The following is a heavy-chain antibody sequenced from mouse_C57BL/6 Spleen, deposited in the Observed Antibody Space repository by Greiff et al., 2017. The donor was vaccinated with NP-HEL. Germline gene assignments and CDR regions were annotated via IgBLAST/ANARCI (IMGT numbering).Heavy chain of an antibody. D-gene: IGHD1-2*01. V-gene: IGHV5-16*01. CDR1: GFTFSDYY. J-gene: IGHJ1*03. Sequence: EVQRVESEGGLVQPGSSMKLSCTASGFTFSDYYMAWVRQVPEKGLEWVANINYDGSSTYYLDSLKSRFIISRDNAKNMLYLQMSSLKSEDTATYDCASSTTASSGGYFDVWGTGTTVTVSS. CDR3: ASSTTASSGGYFDV. CDR2: INYDGSST.